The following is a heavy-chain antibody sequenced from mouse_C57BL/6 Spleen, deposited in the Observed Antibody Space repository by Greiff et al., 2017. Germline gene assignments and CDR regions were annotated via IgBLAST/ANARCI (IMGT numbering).Heavy chain of an antibody. Sequence: QVQLQQSGAELVRPGTSVKVSCKASGYAFTNYLIEWVKQRPGQGLEWIGVINPGSGGTNYNEKFKGKATLTADKYSRTSYMQLSSLTSEDSAVYFCARGPRGYFDYWGQGTTLTVSS. CDR1: GYAFTNYL. D-gene: IGHD2-10*02. V-gene: IGHV1-54*01. J-gene: IGHJ2*01. CDR3: ARGPRGYFDY. CDR2: INPGSGGT.